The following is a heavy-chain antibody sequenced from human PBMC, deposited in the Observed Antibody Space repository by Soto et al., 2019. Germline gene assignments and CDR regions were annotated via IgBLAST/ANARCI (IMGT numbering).Heavy chain of an antibody. CDR3: AKDPNGDYVGAFDI. CDR2: ISASGGRT. CDR1: GFSFSSYA. V-gene: IGHV3-23*01. D-gene: IGHD4-17*01. Sequence: PGGSLRLSCASSGFSFSSYAMIWVRQAPGAGPEWVSGISASGGRTYYADSVKGRFTISRDKSKSTLYLQMDSLRAEDTALYYCAKDPNGDYVGAFDIWGRGTLVTVSS. J-gene: IGHJ3*02.